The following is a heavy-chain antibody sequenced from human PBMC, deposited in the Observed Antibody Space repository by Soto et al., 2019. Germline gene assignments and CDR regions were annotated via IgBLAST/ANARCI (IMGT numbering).Heavy chain of an antibody. J-gene: IGHJ6*03. Sequence: SGPTLVNPTQTLTLTCTFSGFSLSTSGVGVGWIRQPPGKALEWLALIYWDDDKRYSPSLKSRLTITKDTSKNQVVLTMTNMDPVDTATYYCAHWVNVKVATIEVGYYYYYEDVWGKATPVTDS. CDR3: AHWVNVKVATIEVGYYYYYEDV. V-gene: IGHV2-5*02. CDR2: IYWDDDK. D-gene: IGHD5-12*01. CDR1: GFSLSTSGVG.